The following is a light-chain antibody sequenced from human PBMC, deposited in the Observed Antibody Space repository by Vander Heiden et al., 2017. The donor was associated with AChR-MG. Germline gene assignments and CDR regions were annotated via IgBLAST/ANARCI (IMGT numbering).Light chain of an antibody. CDR3: QAWDSSTVV. V-gene: IGLV3-1*01. CDR2: EDR. CDR1: KLGDKY. J-gene: IGLJ2*01. Sequence: SSELTPPPSVSVSPGQTARITCSGDKLGDKYACWYQQKPGQSPLLVIYEDRKRPSGIPERFSGSNSGNTATLTISGTQALDEADYYCQAWDSSTVVFGGGTKLTVL.